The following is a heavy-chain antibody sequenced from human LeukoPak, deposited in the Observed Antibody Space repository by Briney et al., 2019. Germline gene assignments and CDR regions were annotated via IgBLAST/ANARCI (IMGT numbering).Heavy chain of an antibody. V-gene: IGHV5-51*01. CDR1: GYSFTSYW. CDR3: ARQAYSAAGLYYFDY. D-gene: IGHD6-25*01. CDR2: IYPGDSDT. Sequence: GESLKISCKGSGYSFTSYWIGWVRQMPGKGLEWMGIIYPGDSDTRYSPSFQGQVTISADKSISTAYLQWSSLKASDTAMYYCARQAYSAAGLYYFDYWGQGTLVTVSS. J-gene: IGHJ4*02.